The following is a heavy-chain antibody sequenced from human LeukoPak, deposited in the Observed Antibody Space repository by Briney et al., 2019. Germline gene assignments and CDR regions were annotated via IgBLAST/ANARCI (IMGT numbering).Heavy chain of an antibody. D-gene: IGHD5-18*01. CDR2: ISWNSGSI. CDR3: AKGYSRPANDAFDI. J-gene: IGHJ3*02. CDR1: GFTFDDYA. Sequence: GGSLRLSCAASGFTFDDYAMHWVRQAPGKGLEWVSGISWNSGSIGYADSVKGRFTISRDNAKNSLYLQMNSLRAEDTALYYCAKGYSRPANDAFDIWGQGTMVTVSS. V-gene: IGHV3-9*01.